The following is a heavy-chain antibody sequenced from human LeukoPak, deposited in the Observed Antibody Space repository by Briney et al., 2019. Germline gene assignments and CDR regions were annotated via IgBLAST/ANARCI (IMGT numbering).Heavy chain of an antibody. J-gene: IGHJ4*02. V-gene: IGHV4-39*01. CDR2: VDYSGRP. Sequence: PETLSLTCTVSGGSITNSDYFWGWIRQPPGKGLEWMGNVDYSGRPHRNPSLMGRVTINADRSRNQFSLNLSSVTAADTAVYFCARLDASLAHLSGSFPDYWGQGALVTVSS. D-gene: IGHD3-10*01. CDR3: ARLDASLAHLSGSFPDY. CDR1: GGSITNSDYF.